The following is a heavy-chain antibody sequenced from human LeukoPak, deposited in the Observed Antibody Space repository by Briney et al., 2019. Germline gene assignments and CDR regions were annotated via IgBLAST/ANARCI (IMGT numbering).Heavy chain of an antibody. J-gene: IGHJ5*02. CDR1: GYSFTDKY. Sequence: GASVKVSCKASGYSFTDKYMHWVRQAPGQGLEWMGWINPNSGGTNYAQKFQGRVPMTTDTSMSTAYMELSRLTSDDTAVYYCARAGGRSWFDPWGQGTLVTVSS. V-gene: IGHV1-2*02. CDR3: ARAGGRSWFDP. CDR2: INPNSGGT.